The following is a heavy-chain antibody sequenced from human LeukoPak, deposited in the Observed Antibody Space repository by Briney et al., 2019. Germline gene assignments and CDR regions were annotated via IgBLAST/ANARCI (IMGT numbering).Heavy chain of an antibody. CDR2: VSASGFST. J-gene: IGHJ4*02. Sequence: GGTLRLSCVASRLPFSTYAMSWGRHAPGKGLEWVSSVSASGFSTYYRDSVEGRFTISRENSKNALYLHMNSLRPEEPAVYYCAKDPYTYYYDSSGYTFDYWGQGTLVTVSS. V-gene: IGHV3-23*02. CDR3: AKDPYTYYYDSSGYTFDY. CDR1: RLPFSTYA. D-gene: IGHD3-22*01.